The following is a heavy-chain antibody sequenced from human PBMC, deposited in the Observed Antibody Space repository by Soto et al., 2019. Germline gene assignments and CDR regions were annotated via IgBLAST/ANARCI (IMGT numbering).Heavy chain of an antibody. CDR1: GFTFSSYS. D-gene: IGHD6-13*01. CDR2: ISSSSSTI. Sequence: GGSLRLSCTASGFTFSSYSMNWVRQAPGKGLQWVSYISSSSSTIYYADSVNGRFTISRDNAKNSLYLQMNSLRDEDTAVYYCASELAALSWFDPWGPGTLV. CDR3: ASELAALSWFDP. V-gene: IGHV3-48*02. J-gene: IGHJ5*02.